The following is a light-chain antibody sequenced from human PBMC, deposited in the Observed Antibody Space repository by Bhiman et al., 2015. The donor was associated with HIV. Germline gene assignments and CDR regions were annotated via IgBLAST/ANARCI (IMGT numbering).Light chain of an antibody. J-gene: IGLJ1*01. V-gene: IGLV1-40*01. CDR3: QSYDDSLSAYV. CDR1: SSSIGAGYD. CDR2: GNI. Sequence: QSVLTQSPSVSGAPGQRVTISCTGSSSSIGAGYDVHWYQQLPGKAPKLLLYGNINRPSGVPDRFSGSKSGTSASLAITGLQAEDEADYFCQSYDDSLSAYVFGSGTKVTVL.